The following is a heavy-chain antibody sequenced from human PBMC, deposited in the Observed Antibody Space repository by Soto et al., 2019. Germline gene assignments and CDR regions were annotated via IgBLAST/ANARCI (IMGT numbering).Heavy chain of an antibody. J-gene: IGHJ4*02. CDR3: ARGGSSVGTVTTFDY. CDR1: GDSISNYY. V-gene: IGHV4-59*01. D-gene: IGHD4-17*01. Sequence: PSETLSLTCVVSGDSISNYYWRWIRQPPGKGLEWIGDVSSSGSTNYNPSLKSRVTISVDTSKNQFSLKLSSVTAADTSVYYCARGGSSVGTVTTFDYWGQGTLVTVSS. CDR2: VSSSGST.